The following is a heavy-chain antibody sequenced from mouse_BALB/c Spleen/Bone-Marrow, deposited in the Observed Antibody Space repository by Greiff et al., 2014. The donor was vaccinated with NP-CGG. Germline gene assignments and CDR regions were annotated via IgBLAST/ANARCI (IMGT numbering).Heavy chain of an antibody. V-gene: IGHV1S127*01. CDR2: IDPSDSYT. D-gene: IGHD1-1*01. J-gene: IGHJ4*01. Sequence: VQLQESGAEPVKPGASVKMSCKASGYTFTSYWMHWVKQRPGQGLEWIGVIDPSDSYTSYNQKFKGRATLTVDTSSSTAYMQLSSLTSEDSAVYYCTRWGTTVVAYYAMDYWGQGTSVTVSS. CDR3: TRWGTTVVAYYAMDY. CDR1: GYTFTSYW.